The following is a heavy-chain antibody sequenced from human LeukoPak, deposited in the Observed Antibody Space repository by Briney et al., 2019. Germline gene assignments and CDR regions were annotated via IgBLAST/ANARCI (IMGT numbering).Heavy chain of an antibody. Sequence: SETLSLTCTVSGGSISSGDYYWSWIRQPPGKGLEWIGYIYYSGSTYYNPSLKSRITISVDTSKNQFSLKLSSVTAADTAVYYCARGPRYSSPFDYWGQGTLVTVSS. CDR2: IYYSGST. CDR1: GGSISSGDYY. V-gene: IGHV4-30-4*01. CDR3: ARGPRYSSPFDY. J-gene: IGHJ4*02. D-gene: IGHD6-13*01.